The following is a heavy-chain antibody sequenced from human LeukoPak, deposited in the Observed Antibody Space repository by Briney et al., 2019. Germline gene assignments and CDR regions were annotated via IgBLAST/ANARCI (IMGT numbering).Heavy chain of an antibody. CDR1: GFTFSSYS. Sequence: GGSLRLSCAASGFTFSSYSMNWVRQAPGKGLEWVSSISSSSSYIYYADSVKGRFTISRDNAKNSLYLQTNSLRAEDTAVYYCARGVAVAGNDYWGQGTLVTVSS. J-gene: IGHJ4*02. CDR3: ARGVAVAGNDY. D-gene: IGHD6-19*01. CDR2: ISSSSSYI. V-gene: IGHV3-21*01.